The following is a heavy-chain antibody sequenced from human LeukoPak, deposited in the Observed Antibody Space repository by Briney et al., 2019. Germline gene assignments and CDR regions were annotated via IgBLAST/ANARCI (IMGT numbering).Heavy chain of an antibody. CDR1: GFTFSSYG. D-gene: IGHD1-1*01. CDR3: AKVLRADDADY. Sequence: GGSLRLSCAASGFTFSSYGMHWVRQAPGKGLEWVAFIRYDGSNKYYADSMKGRFTISRDNSKNTLYLQMNSLRAEDTAVYYCAKVLRADDADYWGQGTLVTVSS. V-gene: IGHV3-30*02. CDR2: IRYDGSNK. J-gene: IGHJ4*02.